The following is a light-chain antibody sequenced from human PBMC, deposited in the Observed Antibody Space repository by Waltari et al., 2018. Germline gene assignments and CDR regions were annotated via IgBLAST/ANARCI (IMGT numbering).Light chain of an antibody. J-gene: IGKJ4*01. CDR3: QQRSKWPPT. Sequence: EIVLTQSPATLSLSPGERATLSCKASQTISSYLAWYQHKLGQAPRLLIYDASKRATGTPAMFSGSGSGTDFTLTISGLEPEDFAVYYCQQRSKWPPTFGGGTKVEIK. V-gene: IGKV3-11*01. CDR2: DAS. CDR1: QTISSY.